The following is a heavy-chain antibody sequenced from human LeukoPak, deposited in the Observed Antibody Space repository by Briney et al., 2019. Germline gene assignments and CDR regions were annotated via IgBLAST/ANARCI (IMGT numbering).Heavy chain of an antibody. CDR2: ISTHNGYT. D-gene: IGHD3-10*01. J-gene: IGHJ3*02. V-gene: IGHV1-18*01. CDR1: GYTFTSYG. CDR3: ARDYYASGSYWFDAFDI. Sequence: ASVKVSCKASGYTFTSYGISRVRQAPGQGLEWMGWISTHNGYTSYAQKLQGRVTMTTDTSTSTAYMELRSLRSDDTAVYYCARDYYASGSYWFDAFDIWGRGTRVTVSS.